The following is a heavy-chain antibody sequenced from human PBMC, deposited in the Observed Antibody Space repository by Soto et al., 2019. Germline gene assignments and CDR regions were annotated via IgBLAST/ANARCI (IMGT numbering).Heavy chain of an antibody. Sequence: TSETLSLTCAVSGGSISSGGYSWSWIRQPPGKGLEWIGYIYHSGSTYYNPSLKSRVTISVDRSKNQFSLKLSSVTAADTAVYYCSRARHRLQSNWFDPWGQGTLVTVSS. CDR3: SRARHRLQSNWFDP. CDR2: IYHSGST. CDR1: GGSISSGGYS. D-gene: IGHD4-4*01. V-gene: IGHV4-30-2*01. J-gene: IGHJ5*02.